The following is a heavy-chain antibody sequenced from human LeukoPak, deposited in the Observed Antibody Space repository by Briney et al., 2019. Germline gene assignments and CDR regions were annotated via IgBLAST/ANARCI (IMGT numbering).Heavy chain of an antibody. V-gene: IGHV3-15*01. CDR1: GFTFSNAW. Sequence: PGGSLRLSCAASGFTFSNAWMSWVRQAPGEGLEWVGRIKSKTDGGTTDYAAPVKSRFTISRDDSKNTLYLQMNSLKTEDTAVYYCTTGSVPAATAGWGQGTLVTVSS. D-gene: IGHD2-2*01. CDR3: TTGSVPAATAG. CDR2: IKSKTDGGTT. J-gene: IGHJ4*02.